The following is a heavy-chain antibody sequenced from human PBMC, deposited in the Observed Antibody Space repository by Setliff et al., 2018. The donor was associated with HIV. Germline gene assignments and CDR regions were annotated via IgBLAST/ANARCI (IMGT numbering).Heavy chain of an antibody. V-gene: IGHV1-2*02. J-gene: IGHJ5*02. D-gene: IGHD2-2*01. Sequence: ASVKVSCKASGYTFTGYYMHWVRQAPGQGLEWMGWINPNSGGTNYAQKFQGRVAMTRDTSTSTVYMELRSLRSDDTAVYYCARDFGGYCSSMSCPGLFDPWGQGTLVTVSS. CDR3: ARDFGGYCSSMSCPGLFDP. CDR1: GYTFTGYY. CDR2: INPNSGGT.